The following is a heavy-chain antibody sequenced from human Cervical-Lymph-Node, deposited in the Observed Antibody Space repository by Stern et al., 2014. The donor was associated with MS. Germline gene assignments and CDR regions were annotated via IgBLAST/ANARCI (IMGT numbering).Heavy chain of an antibody. CDR3: ARDLNSGELSFMLYYFDS. D-gene: IGHD3-16*02. Sequence: VQLVQSGGGVVQPGGSVRLSCAASGFIFGGYAMSWVRQAPGKGLEWVALLSYDGVNKDYADSVKGRFTISRDTSKSTLYLQMTGLRPEDTAIYYCARDLNSGELSFMLYYFDSWGQGTLVTVSS. CDR2: LSYDGVNK. J-gene: IGHJ4*02. V-gene: IGHV3-30-3*01. CDR1: GFIFGGYA.